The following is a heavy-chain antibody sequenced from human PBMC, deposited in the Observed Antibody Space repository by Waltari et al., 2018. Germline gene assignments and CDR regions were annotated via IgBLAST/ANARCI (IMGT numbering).Heavy chain of an antibody. CDR1: GGSINSYY. Sequence: QVQLQESGPGLVMPSETLSLTCTVSGGSINSYYWSWIREPPGKGLEWIGHIFYSGITTYNPSLKSRVTISVDTSKNQFSLKLNSVTAADTAVYYCARHASMGDYPIDCWGRGTLVTVSS. D-gene: IGHD4-17*01. CDR3: ARHASMGDYPIDC. V-gene: IGHV4-59*08. J-gene: IGHJ4*02. CDR2: IFYSGIT.